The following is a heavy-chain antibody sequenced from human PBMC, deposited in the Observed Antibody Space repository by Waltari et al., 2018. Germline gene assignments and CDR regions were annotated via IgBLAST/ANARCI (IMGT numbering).Heavy chain of an antibody. V-gene: IGHV3-23*01. CDR2: IHDDGVGK. J-gene: IGHJ4*02. D-gene: IGHD4-17*01. CDR1: GFTISRFA. Sequence: EVQLLESGGGLVQPGGSLRLSCAASGFTISRFAMAWVRQAPGRGLEWVSTIHDDGVGKFYADSVRGRFTISRDYSQNTLYLQMNSLRAEDTAVYYCAKQAGMTTARYYFDYWGQGTLVTVSS. CDR3: AKQAGMTTARYYFDY.